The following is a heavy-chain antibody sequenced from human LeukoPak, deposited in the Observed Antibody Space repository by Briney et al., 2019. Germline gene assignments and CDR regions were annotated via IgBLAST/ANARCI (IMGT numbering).Heavy chain of an antibody. CDR2: ISGSGGST. CDR1: GFTFSTYV. D-gene: IGHD3-22*01. Sequence: GSLRLSCAASGFTFSTYVMGWVRQAPGKGLEWVSSISGSGGSTYYADSVKGRFTISRDNSKNTLYLQMNSLRAEDTAVYYCAKVAAMIIDHWGQGTLVSVSS. V-gene: IGHV3-23*01. CDR3: AKVAAMIIDH. J-gene: IGHJ4*02.